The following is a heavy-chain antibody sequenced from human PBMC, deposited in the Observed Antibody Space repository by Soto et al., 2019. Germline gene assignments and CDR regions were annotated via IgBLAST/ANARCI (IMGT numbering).Heavy chain of an antibody. CDR2: TYYRSKWYN. CDR3: AREVDPGHEAPTAILGIMWFDP. D-gene: IGHD2-21*02. CDR1: GDSVSSNSAA. Sequence: SQTLSLTCAISGDSVSSNSAARNWIRQSPSRGLEWLGRTYYRSKWYNDYAVSVKSRITINPDTSKNQFSLQLNSVTPEETAVYYCAREVDPGHEAPTAILGIMWFDPWGQGTLVSVS. J-gene: IGHJ5*02. V-gene: IGHV6-1*01.